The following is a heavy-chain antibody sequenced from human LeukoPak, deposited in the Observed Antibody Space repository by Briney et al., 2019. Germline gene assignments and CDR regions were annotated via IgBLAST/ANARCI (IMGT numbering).Heavy chain of an antibody. CDR2: IYESRST. D-gene: IGHD6-13*01. CDR3: ARVGTAAEDYFDY. Sequence: SQTLSLTCTVSGASVSSGGYYWIWIRQHPGKGLNGIVYIYESRSTYYNPSLKSRLTISVDTCKNHFSLKLSSVTAADTAVYYCARVGTAAEDYFDYWGQGTLVTVSS. CDR1: GASVSSGGYY. V-gene: IGHV4-31*03. J-gene: IGHJ4*02.